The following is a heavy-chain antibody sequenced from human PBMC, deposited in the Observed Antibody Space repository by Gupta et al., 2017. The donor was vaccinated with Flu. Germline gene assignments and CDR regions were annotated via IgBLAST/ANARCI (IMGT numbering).Heavy chain of an antibody. J-gene: IGHJ6*02. D-gene: IGHD2-2*01. CDR2: ISGSGGST. V-gene: IGHV3-23*01. CDR3: AKAHLPRENYYYGMDV. Sequence: PGKGLEWVSAISGSGGSTYYADSVKGRFTISRDNSKNTLYLQMNSLRAEDTAVYYCAKAHLPRENYYYGMDVWGQGTTVTVSS.